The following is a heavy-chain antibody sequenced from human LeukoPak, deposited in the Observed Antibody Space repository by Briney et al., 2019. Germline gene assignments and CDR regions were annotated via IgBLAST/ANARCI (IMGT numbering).Heavy chain of an antibody. D-gene: IGHD4-17*01. CDR1: GYSISSGYY. Sequence: SETLSLTCAVSGYSISSGYYWGWIRQPPGKGLEWIGSIYHSGSTYYNPSLKSRVTISVDTSKYQFSLKLSSVTAADTAVYYCASTTTDVDYWGQGTLVTVSS. CDR3: ASTTTDVDY. J-gene: IGHJ4*02. V-gene: IGHV4-38-2*01. CDR2: IYHSGST.